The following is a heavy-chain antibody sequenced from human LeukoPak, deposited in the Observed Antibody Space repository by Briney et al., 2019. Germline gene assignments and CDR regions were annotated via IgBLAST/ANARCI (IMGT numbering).Heavy chain of an antibody. CDR3: GKDGWFGNSDLHGDFDN. Sequence: AGGSLTLSCAASGFTFHDYGMHWVRLAPGKGLEWVSGISLNSGRIGYADSVKGRFTISRDNAKTSLYLQMNSLRPEDTALYYCGKDGWFGNSDLHGDFDNWGQGSLVTVSS. CDR2: ISLNSGRI. CDR1: GFTFHDYG. J-gene: IGHJ4*02. D-gene: IGHD4-11*01. V-gene: IGHV3-9*01.